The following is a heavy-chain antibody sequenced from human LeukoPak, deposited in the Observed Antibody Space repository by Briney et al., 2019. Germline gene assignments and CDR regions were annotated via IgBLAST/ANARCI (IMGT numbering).Heavy chain of an antibody. CDR2: IDSDTYGNTI. CDR3: ARDFRSSGTSFDY. V-gene: IGHV3-48*02. CDR1: GFTLSSYS. J-gene: IGHJ4*02. Sequence: PGGSLRLSCAVSGFTLSSYSMNWVRQAPGKGLEWISYIDSDTYGNTIYYPHAVKGRFTISRDNAKNSLYLQMGSLRDEDTAVYYCARDFRSSGTSFDYWGQGTLVTVSS. D-gene: IGHD6-19*01.